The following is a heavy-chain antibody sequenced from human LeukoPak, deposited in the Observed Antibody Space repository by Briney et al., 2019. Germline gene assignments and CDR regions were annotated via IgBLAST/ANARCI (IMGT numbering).Heavy chain of an antibody. D-gene: IGHD4/OR15-4a*01. CDR3: ARRAGAYSHPYDY. CDR2: IQYDGSDK. CDR1: GFTFSSYA. J-gene: IGHJ4*02. Sequence: GGSLRLSCAASGFTFSSYAIHWVRQAPGKGLEWVAFIQYDGSDKYYADSVKGRFTISRDNAKNSLYLQMNSLRADDTAVYYCARRAGAYSHPYDYWGQGTLVTVSS. V-gene: IGHV3-30*02.